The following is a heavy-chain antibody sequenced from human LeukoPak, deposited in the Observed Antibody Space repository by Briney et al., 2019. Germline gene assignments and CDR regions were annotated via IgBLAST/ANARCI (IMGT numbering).Heavy chain of an antibody. J-gene: IGHJ5*02. Sequence: ASVKVSCTASGYTFTSYAMHWVRQAPGQRLEWMGWINAGNGNTKYSQKFQGRVTITRDTSASTAYMELSSLRSEDTAVYYCARKIGYCSSTSCSDLSWFDPWGQGTLVTVSS. D-gene: IGHD2-2*01. CDR1: GYTFTSYA. CDR2: INAGNGNT. V-gene: IGHV1-3*01. CDR3: ARKIGYCSSTSCSDLSWFDP.